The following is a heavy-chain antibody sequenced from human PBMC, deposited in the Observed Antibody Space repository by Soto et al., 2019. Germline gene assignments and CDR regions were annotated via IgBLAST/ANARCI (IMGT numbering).Heavy chain of an antibody. J-gene: IGHJ4*02. CDR1: GYFISSGSY. Sequence: LSLTCAVSGYFISSGSYWGWIRQPPGKGLEWIGSIYHSGSTYYNASLKSRVTISVDTSKNQFSLKLNSVTATDTAIYYCARELDRYFDYWGQGTLVTVSS. CDR2: IYHSGST. D-gene: IGHD1-1*01. CDR3: ARELDRYFDY. V-gene: IGHV4-38-2*02.